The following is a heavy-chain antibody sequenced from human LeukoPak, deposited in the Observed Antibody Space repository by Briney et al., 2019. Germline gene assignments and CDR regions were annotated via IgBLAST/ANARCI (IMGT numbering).Heavy chain of an antibody. CDR1: GFTFSDYY. V-gene: IGHV3-11*01. J-gene: IGHJ4*02. Sequence: GGSLRLSCAASGFTFSDYYMSWIRQAPGKGLEWVSYISSSGSTIYYADSVKGRFTISRDNAKNSLYLQMNSLRAEDTAVYYCASGSRVFGMVRGVSGYWGQGTLVTVSS. D-gene: IGHD3-10*01. CDR2: ISSSGSTI. CDR3: ASGSRVFGMVRGVSGY.